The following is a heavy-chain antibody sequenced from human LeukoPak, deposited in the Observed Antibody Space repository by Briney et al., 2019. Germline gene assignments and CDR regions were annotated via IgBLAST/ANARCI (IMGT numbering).Heavy chain of an antibody. V-gene: IGHV4-39*01. CDR3: ARRDTRRVENAFDI. J-gene: IGHJ3*02. CDR2: IYYSGST. Sequence: SETLSLTCTVSGGSISGYYWNWIRQPPGKGLEWIGSIYYSGSTYYNPSLKSRVTISVDTSKNQFSLKLSSVTAADTAVYYCARRDTRRVENAFDIWGQGTMVTVSS. D-gene: IGHD1-14*01. CDR1: GGSISGYY.